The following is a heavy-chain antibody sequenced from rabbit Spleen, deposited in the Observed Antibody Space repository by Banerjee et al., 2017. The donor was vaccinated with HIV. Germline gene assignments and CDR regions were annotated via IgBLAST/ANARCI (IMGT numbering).Heavy chain of an antibody. CDR3: VRDQAGDADYGPYYLNL. Sequence: QSLEESGGDLVKPGASLTLTCTASGFSFGSSYYMCWVRQAPGKGLEWIACIEVGSSGFTYFATWAKGRFTISKTSSTSVTLQVTRLTAADTATYFCVRDQAGDADYGPYYLNLWGPGTLVTVS. CDR2: IEVGSSGFT. D-gene: IGHD2-1*01. CDR1: GFSFGSSYY. V-gene: IGHV1S40*01. J-gene: IGHJ4*01.